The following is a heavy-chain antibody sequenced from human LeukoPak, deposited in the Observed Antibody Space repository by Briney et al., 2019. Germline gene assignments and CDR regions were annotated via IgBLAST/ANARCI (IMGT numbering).Heavy chain of an antibody. CDR2: IGGDGGGGT. CDR1: GFTFSTYT. Sequence: GGSLRVSCAASGFTFSTYTMAWVRQAPGGGLEWVSGIGGDGGGGTYYAESVKGRFAISRDNSRSTLYLRMNSLRAEDTAVYYCVKDFGRNLGGPGYWGRGTLVTVSS. V-gene: IGHV3-23*01. D-gene: IGHD3-10*01. J-gene: IGHJ4*02. CDR3: VKDFGRNLGGPGY.